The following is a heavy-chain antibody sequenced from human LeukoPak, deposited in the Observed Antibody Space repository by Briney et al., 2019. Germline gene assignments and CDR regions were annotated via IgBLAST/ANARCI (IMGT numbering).Heavy chain of an antibody. J-gene: IGHJ4*02. Sequence: GGSLRLSCAASGCTFSNYWMHWVRQAPGKGLVWVSRVNSDGSSTTYADSVRGRFTISRDNAKNTLYLQMDSLRAEDTAVYYCARDVGYQPDYWGQGTLVTVSS. CDR3: ARDVGYQPDY. CDR1: GCTFSNYW. V-gene: IGHV3-74*01. D-gene: IGHD6-13*01. CDR2: VNSDGSST.